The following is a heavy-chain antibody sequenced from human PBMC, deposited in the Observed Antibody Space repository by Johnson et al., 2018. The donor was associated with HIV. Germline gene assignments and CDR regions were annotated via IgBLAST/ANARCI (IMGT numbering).Heavy chain of an antibody. Sequence: VQLVESGGGVVQPGRSLRLSCAASGFTFSSYAMHWVRQAPGKGLEWVAVISYDGSNKYYAEYVKGRFTISRDISKDTLYLQMNSLKTEDTAVYYCTTYSIIHAFDIWGQGTMVTVSS. D-gene: IGHD6-13*01. CDR3: TTYSIIHAFDI. CDR1: GFTFSSYA. J-gene: IGHJ3*02. V-gene: IGHV3-30-3*01. CDR2: ISYDGSNK.